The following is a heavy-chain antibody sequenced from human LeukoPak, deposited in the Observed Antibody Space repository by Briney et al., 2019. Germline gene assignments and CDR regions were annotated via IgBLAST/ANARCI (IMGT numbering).Heavy chain of an antibody. CDR2: ISSSSNYI. CDR1: GFTFSSYS. CDR3: AKDLADLGISGSYFDY. D-gene: IGHD1-26*01. J-gene: IGHJ4*02. V-gene: IGHV3-21*01. Sequence: GGSLRLSCAASGFTFSSYSMNWVRQAPGKGLEWVSSISSSSNYIYYADSLKGRFTISRDNAKNSLYLQMNSLRAEDTAVYYCAKDLADLGISGSYFDYWGQGTLVTVSS.